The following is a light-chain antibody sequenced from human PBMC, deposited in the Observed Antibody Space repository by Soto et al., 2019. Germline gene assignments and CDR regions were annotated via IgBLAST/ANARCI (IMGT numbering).Light chain of an antibody. CDR3: QSYDSRLSGYV. Sequence: QSVLTQPPSVSGAPGQRVTISCTGSSSNIGAGYDVHWYQQLPGTAPKLLIHANSNRPSGVPDRFSGSKSGTSASLAITGLQADDEADYYCQSYDSRLSGYVFGTGTKVTVL. J-gene: IGLJ1*01. CDR2: ANS. V-gene: IGLV1-40*01. CDR1: SSNIGAGYD.